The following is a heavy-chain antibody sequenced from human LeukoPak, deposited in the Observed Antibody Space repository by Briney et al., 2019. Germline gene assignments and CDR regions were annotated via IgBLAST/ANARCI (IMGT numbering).Heavy chain of an antibody. CDR2: ISWNSGSI. J-gene: IGHJ6*03. D-gene: IGHD3-9*01. Sequence: GGSLRLSCAASGFTFDDYAVHWVRQAPGKGLEWVSGISWNSGSIGYADSVKGRFTISRDNAKNSLYLQMNSLRAEDTALYYCAKDLISLRALRYFDWSVLPLGYYYYMDVWGKGATVTVSS. V-gene: IGHV3-9*01. CDR1: GFTFDDYA. CDR3: AKDLISLRALRYFDWSVLPLGYYYYMDV.